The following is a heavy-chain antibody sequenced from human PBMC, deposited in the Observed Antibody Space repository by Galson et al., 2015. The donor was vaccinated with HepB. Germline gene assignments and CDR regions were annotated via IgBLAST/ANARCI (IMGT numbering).Heavy chain of an antibody. D-gene: IGHD3-3*01. CDR1: GFSLSTSGMC. CDR2: IDWDDDK. V-gene: IGHV2-70*01. Sequence: PALVKPTQTLTLTCTFSGFSLSTSGMCVSWIRQPPGKALEWLALIDWDDDKYYSTSLKTRLTISKDTSKNQVVLTMTNMDPVDTATYYCARISRGDFWSGFDYWGQGTLVTVSS. J-gene: IGHJ4*02. CDR3: ARISRGDFWSGFDY.